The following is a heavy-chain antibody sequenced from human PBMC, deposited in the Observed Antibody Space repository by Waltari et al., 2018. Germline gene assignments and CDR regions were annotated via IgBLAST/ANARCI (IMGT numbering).Heavy chain of an antibody. CDR1: GGSFSGYY. CDR3: ARGYPGYSSGWDLYYFDY. V-gene: IGHV4-34*01. D-gene: IGHD6-19*01. Sequence: QVQLQQWGAGLLKPSETLSLTCAVYGGSFSGYYWRWIRQPPGKGLEWIGEINHSGSTNYNPSLKSRVTISVDTSKNQFSLKLSSVTAADTAVYYCARGYPGYSSGWDLYYFDYWGQGTLVTVSS. CDR2: INHSGST. J-gene: IGHJ4*02.